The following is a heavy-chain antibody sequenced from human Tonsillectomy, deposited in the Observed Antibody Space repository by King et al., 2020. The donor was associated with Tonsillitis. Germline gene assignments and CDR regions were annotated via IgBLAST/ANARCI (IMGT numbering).Heavy chain of an antibody. CDR3: AKSAILSIKDGYFDY. CDR1: GLTFDNYA. D-gene: IGHD2-15*01. CDR2: ISWNSGTI. V-gene: IGHV3-9*01. J-gene: IGHJ4*02. Sequence: VQLVQSGGGLVQPGRSLRLSCAASGLTFDNYAMHWVRQAPGKGLEWVSGISWNSGTIGYADSVKGRFTISRDNANNALYLQMNSLRAEDTAFYYCAKSAILSIKDGYFDYWGQGTLVTVSS.